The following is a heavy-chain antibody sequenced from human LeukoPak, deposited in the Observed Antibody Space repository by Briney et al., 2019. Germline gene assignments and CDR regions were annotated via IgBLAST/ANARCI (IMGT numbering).Heavy chain of an antibody. Sequence: GGSLRLSCAASGVSVSSNYISWVRQAPGKGLEWVSIIYSGGSTYYADSVKGRFTISKDNSKNTVYLQMNSLRADDTAVYYCARVREYLRFDPWGQGTLVTVSS. CDR2: IYSGGST. J-gene: IGHJ5*02. CDR1: GVSVSSNY. CDR3: ARVREYLRFDP. V-gene: IGHV3-53*01. D-gene: IGHD2-2*01.